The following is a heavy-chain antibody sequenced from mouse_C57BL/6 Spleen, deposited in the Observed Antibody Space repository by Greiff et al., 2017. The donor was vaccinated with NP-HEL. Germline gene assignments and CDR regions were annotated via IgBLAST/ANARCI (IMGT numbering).Heavy chain of an antibody. CDR2: ISSGSSTI. Sequence: EVKVVESGGGLVKPGGSLKLSCVASGFTFSDYGMHWVRQAPEKGLEWVAYISSGSSTIYYADTVKGRFTISRDNAKNTLFLQMTSLRSEDTAMYYCARDYYGSSPFAYWGQGTLVTVSA. J-gene: IGHJ3*01. CDR1: GFTFSDYG. D-gene: IGHD1-1*01. V-gene: IGHV5-17*01. CDR3: ARDYYGSSPFAY.